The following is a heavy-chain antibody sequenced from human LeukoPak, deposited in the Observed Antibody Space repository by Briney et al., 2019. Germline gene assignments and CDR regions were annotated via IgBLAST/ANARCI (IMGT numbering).Heavy chain of an antibody. CDR3: ARDREQWLRWFDP. Sequence: GGSLRLSCAASGFTFSSYSMNWVRQAPGKGLEWVSSISSSSSYIYYADSVKGRFTISRDNAKNSLYLQMNSLRAEDTAAYYCARDREQWLRWFDPWGQGTLVTVSS. CDR2: ISSSSSYI. V-gene: IGHV3-21*01. CDR1: GFTFSSYS. D-gene: IGHD6-19*01. J-gene: IGHJ5*02.